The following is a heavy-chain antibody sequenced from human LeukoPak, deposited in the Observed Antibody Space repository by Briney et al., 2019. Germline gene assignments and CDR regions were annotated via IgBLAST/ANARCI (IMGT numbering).Heavy chain of an antibody. D-gene: IGHD3-3*01. CDR2: MNPNSGNT. J-gene: IGHJ5*02. CDR1: GYTFTSYD. Sequence: GASVKVSCKASGYTFTSYDINWVRQATGQGLEWMGWMNPNSGNTGYAQKFQGRVTMTRNTSISTAYMELSSLRSEDTAVYYCARAIFWSGYYLDDPWGQGTLVTVSS. CDR3: ARAIFWSGYYLDDP. V-gene: IGHV1-8*01.